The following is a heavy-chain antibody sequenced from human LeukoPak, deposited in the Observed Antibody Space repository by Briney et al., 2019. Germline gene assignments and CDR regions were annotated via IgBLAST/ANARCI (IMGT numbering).Heavy chain of an antibody. CDR3: ARHVATGTTDAFDI. V-gene: IGHV4-59*08. Sequence: PSETLSLTCTVSGDSIRSYYWSWIRQPPGKGLEWIGNIHYSGGSTNYNPSLKSRVTISVDTSKKHFSLKLSSVTAADTAVYYCARHVATGTTDAFDIWVQGAMVAVSS. CDR2: IHYSGGST. D-gene: IGHD1-1*01. J-gene: IGHJ3*02. CDR1: GDSIRSYY.